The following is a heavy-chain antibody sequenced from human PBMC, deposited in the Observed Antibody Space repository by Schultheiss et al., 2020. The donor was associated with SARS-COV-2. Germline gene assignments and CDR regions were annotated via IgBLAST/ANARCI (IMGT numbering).Heavy chain of an antibody. Sequence: GSLRLSCAASGFTFDDYAMHWVRQAPGKGPEWVSYINCADNTKWYADSVKGRFTISRDNARNSLYLQMNSLRAEDTAVYYCARDRTGNSGGHFDLWGRGTLVTVSS. CDR3: ARDRTGNSGGHFDL. V-gene: IGHV3-48*03. J-gene: IGHJ2*01. D-gene: IGHD5-12*01. CDR2: INCADNTK. CDR1: GFTFDDYA.